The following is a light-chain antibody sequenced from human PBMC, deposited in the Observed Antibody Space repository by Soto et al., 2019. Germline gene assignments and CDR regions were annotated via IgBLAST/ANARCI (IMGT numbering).Light chain of an antibody. J-gene: IGLJ1*01. CDR1: KNDIGVYDF. CDR3: KSYAGSNTDV. Sequence: QSVLTPPPSASGSPGQSVTISCTGTKNDIGVYDFVSWYQHHPGKAPRLIIYEVVQRPSGVPDRFSGSKSGNTASLPVSGLQAADEADYFCKSYAGSNTDVFGSGTKVTVL. V-gene: IGLV2-8*01. CDR2: EVV.